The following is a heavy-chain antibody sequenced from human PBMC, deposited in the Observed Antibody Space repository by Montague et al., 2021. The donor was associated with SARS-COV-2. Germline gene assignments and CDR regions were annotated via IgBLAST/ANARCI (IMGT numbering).Heavy chain of an antibody. CDR1: GGSFSGYY. Sequence: SETLSLTCAVYGGSFSGYYWSWIRQPPGKGLEWIGEINHSGSTNYNPSLKSRVTISVDTSKNQFSLKLSSVTAADTAVYYCARVRYYAPGTSLGMDVWGQGTTVTVSS. J-gene: IGHJ6*02. V-gene: IGHV4-34*01. CDR2: INHSGST. D-gene: IGHD3-10*01. CDR3: ARVRYYAPGTSLGMDV.